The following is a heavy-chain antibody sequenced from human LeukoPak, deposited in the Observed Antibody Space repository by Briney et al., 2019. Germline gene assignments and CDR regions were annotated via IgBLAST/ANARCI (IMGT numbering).Heavy chain of an antibody. V-gene: IGHV3-23*01. J-gene: IGHJ4*02. CDR2: ISGSGGST. Sequence: GGSLRLSCAASGFTFSTYAMSWVRQAPGKGLEWVSTISGSGGSTNCADSVKGRFTISRDNSKNTLYLQMNSLRAEDTAVYYCAKAGPILRYFDFRYYFDYWGQGTLVTVSS. CDR3: AKAGPILRYFDFRYYFDY. D-gene: IGHD3-9*01. CDR1: GFTFSTYA.